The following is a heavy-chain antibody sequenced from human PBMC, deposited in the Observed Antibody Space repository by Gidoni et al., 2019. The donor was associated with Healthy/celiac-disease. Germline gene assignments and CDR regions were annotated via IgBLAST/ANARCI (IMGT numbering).Heavy chain of an antibody. J-gene: IGHJ3*02. CDR3: ATESLIAVAGTHAFDI. V-gene: IGHV1-24*01. D-gene: IGHD6-19*01. CDR2: FHPEDCET. CDR1: GYTLTELS. Sequence: QVQLVQSGAEVTKPGASVKVSCKVSGYTLTELSMHWVRQAPGKGLEWMGGFHPEDCETIYAQKFQGRVTMTEDTSTDTAYMELSSLRSEDTAVYYCATESLIAVAGTHAFDIWGQGTMVTVSS.